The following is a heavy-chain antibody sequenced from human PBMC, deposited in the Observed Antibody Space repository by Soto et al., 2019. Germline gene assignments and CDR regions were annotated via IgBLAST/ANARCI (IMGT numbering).Heavy chain of an antibody. Sequence: CTVSGCSISSGVYYWGWILQHPGKGLEWIGYIYYSGSTYYNPSLKSRVTISVDTSKNQFSLKLSSVTAEDTAVYYCASSVVTYNWFDPWGQGTLVTVSS. CDR1: GCSISSGVYY. D-gene: IGHD2-15*01. CDR2: IYYSGST. J-gene: IGHJ5*02. V-gene: IGHV4-31*03. CDR3: ASSVVTYNWFDP.